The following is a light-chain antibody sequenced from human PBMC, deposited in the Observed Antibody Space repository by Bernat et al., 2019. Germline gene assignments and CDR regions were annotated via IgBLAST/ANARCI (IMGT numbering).Light chain of an antibody. CDR1: QSIISY. Sequence: DIQMTQSPSSLSASVGDRVTITCRASQSIISYLTWYQQKPGEAPKLLIYAASSLQSGVPSRFSGTGSGTDFTLTISSLQPEDFATYYCQQSYITPLTFGGGTKVEIK. CDR2: AAS. J-gene: IGKJ4*01. V-gene: IGKV1-39*01. CDR3: QQSYITPLT.